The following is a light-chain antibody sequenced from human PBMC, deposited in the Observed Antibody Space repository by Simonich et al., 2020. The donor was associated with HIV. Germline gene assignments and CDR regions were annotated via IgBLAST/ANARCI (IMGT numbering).Light chain of an antibody. CDR3: SSYTSSSTWV. CDR1: SSDVGGYNY. J-gene: IGLJ3*02. CDR2: VVR. Sequence: QSALTPPPSASGSPGQSVTISCTGTSSDVGGYNYVSWYQQHPGKAPKLMIYVVRNRPSGVSNRFSGSKSGNTASLTISGLQAEDEADYYGSSYTSSSTWVFGGGTKLTVL. V-gene: IGLV2-14*03.